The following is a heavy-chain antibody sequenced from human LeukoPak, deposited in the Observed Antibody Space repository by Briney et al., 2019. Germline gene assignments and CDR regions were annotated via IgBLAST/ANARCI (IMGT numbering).Heavy chain of an antibody. CDR2: IYSGGST. V-gene: IGHV3-53*01. CDR3: ARSSRELGGYAPWELMPPFDY. CDR1: GFTVSSNY. D-gene: IGHD1-7*01. J-gene: IGHJ4*02. Sequence: PGGSLTLSCAASGFTVSSNYMSWLRQAPAKGREGVSVIYSGGSTYYADSVKGRFTISRDNSKNTLYLQMNSLRAEDTAVYYCARSSRELGGYAPWELMPPFDYWGQGTLVTVSS.